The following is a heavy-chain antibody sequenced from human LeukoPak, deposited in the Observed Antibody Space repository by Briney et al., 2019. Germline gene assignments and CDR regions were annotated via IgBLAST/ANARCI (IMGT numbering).Heavy chain of an antibody. CDR1: GFTFDDYA. Sequence: GGSLRLSCAASGFTFDDYAMHWVRQAPGKGLEGVSRINSDGSDTIYADSVKGRFTISRDNAKSTVYLQMNSLKAEDTAVYYCARGGYHHGFDIWGQGTMVTVSS. CDR3: ARGGYHHGFDI. CDR2: INSDGSDT. D-gene: IGHD2-15*01. J-gene: IGHJ3*02. V-gene: IGHV3-74*01.